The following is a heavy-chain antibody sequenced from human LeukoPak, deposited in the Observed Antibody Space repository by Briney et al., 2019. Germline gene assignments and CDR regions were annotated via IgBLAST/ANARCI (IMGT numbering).Heavy chain of an antibody. J-gene: IGHJ4*02. Sequence: RASVKVSCKASGYTFTSYDINWVRQATGQGLEWMGWMNPNSGNTGYAQKFQGRVTMTRNTSISTAYMELSSLRSEDTAVYYCTRHLQNVLVGAVEGIYAFDIWGQGTLVTVSS. V-gene: IGHV1-8*01. CDR3: TRHLQNVLVGAVEGIYAFDI. CDR1: GYTFTSYD. D-gene: IGHD1-26*01. CDR2: MNPNSGNT.